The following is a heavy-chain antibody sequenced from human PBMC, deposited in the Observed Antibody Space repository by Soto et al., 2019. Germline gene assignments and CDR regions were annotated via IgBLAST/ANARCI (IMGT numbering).Heavy chain of an antibody. Sequence: QVQLVQSGAEVKKPGASVKVSCKASRYTFTSYYMHWVRQAPGQGLEWMGIINPSGGSTSYAQKFQGRVTMTRDTSTSTVYMELSSLRSEDTAVYYCAREDLKLYYYYGMDVWGQGTTVTVSS. J-gene: IGHJ6*02. V-gene: IGHV1-46*01. CDR2: INPSGGST. CDR1: RYTFTSYY. CDR3: AREDLKLYYYYGMDV.